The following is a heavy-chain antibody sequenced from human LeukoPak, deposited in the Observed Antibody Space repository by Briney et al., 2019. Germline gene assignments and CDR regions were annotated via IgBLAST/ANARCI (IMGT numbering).Heavy chain of an antibody. J-gene: IGHJ4*02. V-gene: IGHV3-74*03. CDR2: INGDGSYT. CDR1: GFAFSSYW. CDR3: ARDKSEYDSSGRGDY. Sequence: PGGSLRLSCAVSGFAFSSYWMHGVRQVPGKGLVWLSRINGDGSYTKYADSVKGRFTISRDNAQNTLFLQINSLSAEDTAVYFCARDKSEYDSSGRGDYWGQGTLVTVSS. D-gene: IGHD3-22*01.